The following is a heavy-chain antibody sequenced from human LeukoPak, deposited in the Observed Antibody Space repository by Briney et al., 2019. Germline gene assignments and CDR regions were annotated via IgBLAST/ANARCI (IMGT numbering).Heavy chain of an antibody. J-gene: IGHJ1*01. CDR2: IDFTSRYI. CDR1: GFTFSSYS. D-gene: IGHD6-13*01. CDR3: ATPAAGPGDGYSLY. V-gene: IGHV3-21*01. Sequence: GGSLRLSCAASGFTFSSYSMNWVRQAPGKGLEWVSSIDFTSRYIYNADSVKGRFTTYRDNAKNSLDLQMNSLKVEDTAVYYCATPAAGPGDGYSLYWGQGTLVIVSS.